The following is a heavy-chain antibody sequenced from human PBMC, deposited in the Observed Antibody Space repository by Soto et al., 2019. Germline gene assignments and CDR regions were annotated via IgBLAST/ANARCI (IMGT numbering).Heavy chain of an antibody. CDR1: GYTFTSYG. V-gene: IGHV1-18*01. D-gene: IGHD3-9*01. CDR2: ISAYNGNT. Sequence: ASVKVSCKASGYTFTSYGISWVRQAPGQGLEWMGWISAYNGNTNYAQKLQGRVTMTTDTSTSTAYMELRSLRSDDTAVYYCARLEMATISTGALDGMDVWGQGTTVTVSS. CDR3: ARLEMATISTGALDGMDV. J-gene: IGHJ6*02.